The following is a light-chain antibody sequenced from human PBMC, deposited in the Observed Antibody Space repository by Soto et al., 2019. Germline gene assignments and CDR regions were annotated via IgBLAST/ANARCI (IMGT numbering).Light chain of an antibody. V-gene: IGKV4-1*01. CDR3: QQFSSYPLT. Sequence: DIVMTQSPDSLAVSLGDTATINCKSSQSLLYRSDNRNFLGWYQQKPGQPPRLLIYLASTRESGVPDRFSGSGSGTDFTLTISRLEPEDFAVYYCQQFSSYPLTFGGGTKVDI. J-gene: IGKJ4*01. CDR1: QSLLYRSDNRNF. CDR2: LAS.